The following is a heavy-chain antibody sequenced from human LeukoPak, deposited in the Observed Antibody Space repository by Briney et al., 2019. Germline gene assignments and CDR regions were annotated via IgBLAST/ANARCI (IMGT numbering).Heavy chain of an antibody. Sequence: PGGSLRISCEASGFTVSSSYMNWVRQAPEKGLEWVSIIYSGGSTYYAESVKGRFTISRDSSKNTLYLQMDNLRAEDTAVYYCAREIAAAGTAFDYWGQGTLVTVSS. CDR2: IYSGGST. CDR3: AREIAAAGTAFDY. J-gene: IGHJ4*02. CDR1: GFTVSSSY. V-gene: IGHV3-53*01. D-gene: IGHD6-13*01.